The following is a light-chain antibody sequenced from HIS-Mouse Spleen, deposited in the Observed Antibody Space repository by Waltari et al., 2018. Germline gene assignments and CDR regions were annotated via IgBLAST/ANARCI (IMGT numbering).Light chain of an antibody. J-gene: IGLJ3*02. Sequence: QSALTQPASVSGSPGQSITISCTGTSSDVGSYTLVSWYQQHPGKAPKLMIYEGSKRPSGVFNRCSGSKSGNTASLTISGLQAEDEADYYCCSYAGSSTWVFGGGTKLTVL. CDR2: EGS. CDR3: CSYAGSSTWV. CDR1: SSDVGSYTL. V-gene: IGLV2-23*01.